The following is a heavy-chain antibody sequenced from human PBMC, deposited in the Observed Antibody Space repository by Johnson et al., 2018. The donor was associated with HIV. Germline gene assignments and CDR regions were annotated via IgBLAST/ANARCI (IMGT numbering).Heavy chain of an antibody. Sequence: QVQLVESGGGVVQPGRSLRLSCAASGFTFSSYGMHWVRQAPGKGLEWVAVIWYDGSNKYYGDAVKGRFTISRDNSKNTLYLQLNSLRAEDTAVYYCKFGDHDAFDIWGQGTMVTVSS. V-gene: IGHV3-33*01. CDR3: KFGDHDAFDI. J-gene: IGHJ3*02. CDR1: GFTFSSYG. D-gene: IGHD3-10*01. CDR2: IWYDGSNK.